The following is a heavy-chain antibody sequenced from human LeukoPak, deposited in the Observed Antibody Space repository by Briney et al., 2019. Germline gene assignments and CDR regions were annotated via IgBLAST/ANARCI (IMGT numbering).Heavy chain of an antibody. Sequence: PGGSLRLSCAASGFTFSSYWMHWVRQGPGKGLVWVSRINTDGSSTSYADSVKGRFTISRDKNTLYLRMNSLRAEDTAVYYCARDGGSSWRGNWFDPWGQGTLVTVSS. V-gene: IGHV3-74*01. CDR3: ARDGGSSWRGNWFDP. CDR2: INTDGSST. J-gene: IGHJ5*02. D-gene: IGHD6-13*01. CDR1: GFTFSSYW.